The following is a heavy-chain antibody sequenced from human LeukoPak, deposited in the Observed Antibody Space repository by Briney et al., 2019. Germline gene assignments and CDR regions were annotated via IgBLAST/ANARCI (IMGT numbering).Heavy chain of an antibody. V-gene: IGHV1-2*02. CDR3: ARVESIAAAGYFDY. CDR1: VYTFTGYY. Sequence: ASVTVSRKASVYTFTGYYMHWVRQAPGQGLAWVGWINPNSGGTNYAQKFQGRVTMTRDTSISTAYMELSRLRSDDTAVYYCARVESIAAAGYFDYWGQGTLVTVSS. D-gene: IGHD6-13*01. CDR2: INPNSGGT. J-gene: IGHJ4*02.